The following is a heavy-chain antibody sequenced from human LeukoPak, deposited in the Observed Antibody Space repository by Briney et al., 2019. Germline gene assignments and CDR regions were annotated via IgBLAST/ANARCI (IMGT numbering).Heavy chain of an antibody. V-gene: IGHV1-18*01. D-gene: IGHD3-10*01. J-gene: IGHJ4*02. Sequence: GASVKVSCKASGYTFTSYGISWVRQAPGQGLEWMGWISAYNGNTNYAQKLQGRVTITADKSTSTAYMELSSLRSEDTAVYYCARSRKRGDYGSSCDYWGQGTLVTVSS. CDR3: ARSRKRGDYGSSCDY. CDR1: GYTFTSYG. CDR2: ISAYNGNT.